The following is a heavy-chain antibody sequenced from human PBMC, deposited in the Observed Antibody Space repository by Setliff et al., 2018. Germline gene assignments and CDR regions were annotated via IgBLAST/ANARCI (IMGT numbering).Heavy chain of an antibody. V-gene: IGHV1-46*01. CDR3: ARDVFPYHYEGAFDI. J-gene: IGHJ3*02. Sequence: ASVKVSCKASGYTFTSHYMHWVRQAPGLGLEWMGTINPSSGRTSYAQKFQGRVTMTRDTSTSTVYMDMSSLRSKDTAVYYCARDVFPYHYEGAFDIWGQGTMVPVSS. CDR1: GYTFTSHY. D-gene: IGHD3-22*01. CDR2: INPSSGRT.